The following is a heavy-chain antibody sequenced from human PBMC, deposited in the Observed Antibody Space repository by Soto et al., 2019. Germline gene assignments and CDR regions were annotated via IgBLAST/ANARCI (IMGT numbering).Heavy chain of an antibody. J-gene: IGHJ4*01. V-gene: IGHV4-34*01. Sequence: SETLSLTCAVYGGSLSGYYWSWIRQPPGKGLEWIGEINHSGSTNYNPSLKSRVTISVDTSKNQFSLKLSSVTAADTAVYYCASRLDYCGHGTLVPVSS. CDR2: INHSGST. CDR3: ASRLDY. CDR1: GGSLSGYY.